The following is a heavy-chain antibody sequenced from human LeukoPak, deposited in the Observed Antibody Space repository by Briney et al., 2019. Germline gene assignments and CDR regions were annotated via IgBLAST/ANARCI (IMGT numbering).Heavy chain of an antibody. V-gene: IGHV1-18*01. CDR2: ISGYNGNT. CDR1: GYTFTNYG. J-gene: IGHJ5*02. CDR3: ARGGHRRYYYNSGSEFDP. D-gene: IGHD3-10*01. Sequence: ASVKVSCKASGYTFTNYGISWVRQAPGQGLEWMGWISGYNGNTNYAQKFQGRVTMTTDTSTSTAYMELRSLRSDDTAVYYCARGGHRRYYYNSGSEFDPWGQGTLVTVSS.